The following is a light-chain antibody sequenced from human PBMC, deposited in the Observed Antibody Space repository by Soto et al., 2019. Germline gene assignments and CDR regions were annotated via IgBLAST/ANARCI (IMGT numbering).Light chain of an antibody. CDR2: SSS. J-gene: IGKJ1*01. Sequence: DTQMTQSPSTLSASVGDRVTITCRASETISTWLAWYQQKPGQAPKLLIYSSSFLGSGVPSRFSGSGSGTEFTLTIGSLQPDDFATYYCLQYNDYSWTFGQGTKVQIK. V-gene: IGKV1-5*01. CDR1: ETISTW. CDR3: LQYNDYSWT.